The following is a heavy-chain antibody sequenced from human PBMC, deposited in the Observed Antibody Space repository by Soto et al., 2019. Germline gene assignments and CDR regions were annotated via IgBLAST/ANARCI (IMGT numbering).Heavy chain of an antibody. Sequence: PYLTCTVSGGSMSSYYWSWIRQPPGKGLEWIGYIYYSGSTNYNPSLKSRVTISVDTSKNQFSLKLSSVTAADTAVYYCASSSGYRGGDIWGQGTIVTV. CDR2: IYYSGST. J-gene: IGHJ3*02. CDR3: ASSSGYRGGDI. CDR1: GGSMSSYY. V-gene: IGHV4-59*01. D-gene: IGHD5-18*01.